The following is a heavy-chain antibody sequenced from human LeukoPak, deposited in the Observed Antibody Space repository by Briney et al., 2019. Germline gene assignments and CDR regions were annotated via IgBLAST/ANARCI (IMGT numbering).Heavy chain of an antibody. CDR2: INPNSGNT. J-gene: IGHJ4*02. D-gene: IGHD6-19*01. Sequence: ASVKVSCKASGYTFTGYYMHWVRQAPGQGLEWMGWINPNSGNTGYAQKFQGRVTMTSNTSISTAYMELSSLRSEDTAVYYCVALANWGQGTLVTVSS. CDR3: VALAN. CDR1: GYTFTGYY. V-gene: IGHV1-8*02.